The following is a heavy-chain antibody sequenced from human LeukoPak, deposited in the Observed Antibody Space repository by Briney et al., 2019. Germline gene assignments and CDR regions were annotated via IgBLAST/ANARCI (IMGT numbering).Heavy chain of an antibody. J-gene: IGHJ4*02. V-gene: IGHV4-59*01. D-gene: IGHD6-13*01. CDR1: GGSISSYY. CDR3: ARWPYSSSWYYFDY. Sequence: SETLSLTCTVSGGSISSYYWSWIRQPPGKGLEWIGYIYYSGSTNYNPSLKSRVTISVDTSKNQFSLKLSSVTAADTAVYYCARWPYSSSWYYFDYWGQGTLVTVSS. CDR2: IYYSGST.